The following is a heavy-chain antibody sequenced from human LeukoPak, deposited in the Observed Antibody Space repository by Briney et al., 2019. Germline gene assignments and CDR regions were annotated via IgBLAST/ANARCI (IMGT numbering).Heavy chain of an antibody. D-gene: IGHD1-26*01. CDR3: ARVGEGRYYQYYYMDV. J-gene: IGHJ6*03. CDR2: ISKNGGNT. Sequence: GGSLRLSCAASGFTLSSYAMHWVRQAPGRGLEYVSAISKNGGNTYYANSVRGRFSISRDNSKNTLYLQMGSLRTEDMAVYYCARVGEGRYYQYYYMDVWGKGTTVTGSS. V-gene: IGHV3-64*01. CDR1: GFTLSSYA.